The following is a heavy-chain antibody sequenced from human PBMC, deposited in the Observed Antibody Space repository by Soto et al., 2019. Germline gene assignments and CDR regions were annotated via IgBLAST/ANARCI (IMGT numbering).Heavy chain of an antibody. CDR2: INHSGST. D-gene: IGHD2-2*01. Sequence: SETLSLTCAVYGGSFSGYYLSWIRQPPGKGLECIGEINHSGSTNYNPSLKSRVTISVDTSKNQFSLKLSSVTAADTAVYYCASSCSSTSCFNWFDPWGQGTLVTVSS. CDR3: ASSCSSTSCFNWFDP. CDR1: GGSFSGYY. J-gene: IGHJ5*02. V-gene: IGHV4-34*01.